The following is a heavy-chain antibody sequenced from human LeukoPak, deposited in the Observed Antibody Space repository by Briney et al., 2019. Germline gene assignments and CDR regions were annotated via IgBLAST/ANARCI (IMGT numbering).Heavy chain of an antibody. CDR2: ISYSGST. CDR1: GGSISSYY. D-gene: IGHD5-18*01. V-gene: IGHV4-59*12. Sequence: SETLSLTCTVSGGSISSYYWSWIRQPPGKGLEWIGYISYSGSTNYNPSLKSRVTISVDTSKNQFSLKLSSVTAADTAVYYCASDGYSYGWFDPWGQGTLVTVSS. J-gene: IGHJ5*02. CDR3: ASDGYSYGWFDP.